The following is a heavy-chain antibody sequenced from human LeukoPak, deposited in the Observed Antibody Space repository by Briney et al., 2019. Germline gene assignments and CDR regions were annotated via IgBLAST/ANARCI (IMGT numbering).Heavy chain of an antibody. Sequence: ASVKVSCKASGYTFTSYGISWVRQAPGQGLEWMGWISAYNGNTNYAQKLQGRVTMTTDTSTSTAYMELRSLRSDDTAVYYCASSGYCSSTSCSLDYWGQGTLVTVSS. CDR3: ASSGYCSSTSCSLDY. J-gene: IGHJ4*02. V-gene: IGHV1-18*01. CDR2: ISAYNGNT. D-gene: IGHD2-2*01. CDR1: GYTFTSYG.